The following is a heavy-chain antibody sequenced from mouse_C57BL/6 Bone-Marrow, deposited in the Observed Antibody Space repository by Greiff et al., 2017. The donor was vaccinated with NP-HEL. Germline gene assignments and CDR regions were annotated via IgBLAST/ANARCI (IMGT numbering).Heavy chain of an antibody. CDR2: IWTGGGT. CDR3: ARTHYYGSSPAWFAY. CDR1: GFSLTSYA. V-gene: IGHV2-9-1*01. Sequence: VQLVESGPGLVAPSQSLSITCTVSGFSLTSYAISWVRQPPGKGLEWLGVIWTGGGTNYNSALKSRLSISKDNSKSQVFLKMNSLQTDDTARYYCARTHYYGSSPAWFAYWGQGTLVTVSA. D-gene: IGHD1-1*01. J-gene: IGHJ3*01.